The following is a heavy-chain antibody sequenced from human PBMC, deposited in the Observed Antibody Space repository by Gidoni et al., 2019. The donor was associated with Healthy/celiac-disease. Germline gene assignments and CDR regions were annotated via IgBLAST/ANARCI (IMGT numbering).Heavy chain of an antibody. CDR2: INPSGGST. CDR1: GYTFTSYY. V-gene: IGHV1-46*01. Sequence: QVQLVQSGAEVKKPGASVTVSCKASGYTFTSYYMHWVRQAPGQGLEWLGIINPSGGSTSYAQKFQGRVTMTRDTSTSTVYMELSSLRSEDTAVYYCARLGQQLYAFDIWGQGTMVTVSS. CDR3: ARLGQQLYAFDI. J-gene: IGHJ3*02. D-gene: IGHD6-13*01.